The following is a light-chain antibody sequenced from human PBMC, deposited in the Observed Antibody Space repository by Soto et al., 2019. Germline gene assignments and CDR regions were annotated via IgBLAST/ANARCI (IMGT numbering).Light chain of an antibody. J-gene: IGKJ1*01. CDR1: QSVSSN. CDR2: GAS. Sequence: EIVMTQSPATLSVSPGERATLSCRASQSVSSNLAWYQQKPGQAPRLLIGGASTRATGIPARFSGSGSGTEFPPTISSLQPDDFATYYCQHYNSYSEPFGQGTKVDIK. CDR3: QHYNSYSEP. V-gene: IGKV3-15*01.